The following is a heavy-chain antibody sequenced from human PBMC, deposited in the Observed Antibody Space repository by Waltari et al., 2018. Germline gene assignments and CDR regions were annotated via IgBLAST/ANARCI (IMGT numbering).Heavy chain of an antibody. CDR2: INGDGSST. V-gene: IGHV3-74*01. Sequence: EVQLEESGGGLVQPGGSLRSSCAASGCTFSSHWIHWVRQAPGKGLVWVSRINGDGSSTSYADSVKGRFTISRDNAKNTLYLQMNSLRAEDTAVYYCSRDLQHGDFGRGRDYWGQGTLVTVSS. CDR3: SRDLQHGDFGRGRDY. D-gene: IGHD4-17*01. J-gene: IGHJ4*02. CDR1: GCTFSSHW.